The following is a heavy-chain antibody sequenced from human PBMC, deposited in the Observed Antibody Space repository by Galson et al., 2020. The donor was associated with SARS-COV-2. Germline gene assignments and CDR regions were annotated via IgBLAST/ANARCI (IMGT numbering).Heavy chain of an antibody. CDR1: GFTFSSYG. Sequence: QLGESLKISCAASGFTFSSYGMHWVRQAPGKGLEWVAVIWYDGSNKYYADSVKGRFTISRDNSKNTLYLQMNSLRAEDTAVYYCARVLRHDYYYGMDVWGQGTTVTVSS. CDR2: IWYDGSNK. CDR3: ARVLRHDYYYGMDV. D-gene: IGHD3-3*01. V-gene: IGHV3-33*01. J-gene: IGHJ6*01.